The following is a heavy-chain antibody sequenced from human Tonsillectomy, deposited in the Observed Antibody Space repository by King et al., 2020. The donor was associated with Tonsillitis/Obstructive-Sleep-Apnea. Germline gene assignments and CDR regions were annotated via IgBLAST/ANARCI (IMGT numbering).Heavy chain of an antibody. J-gene: IGHJ4*02. CDR2: IFSNDEK. CDR1: GFSLSNARMG. Sequence: QVTLKESVPVLVKPTETLTLTCTVSGFSLSNARMGVSWIRQPPEKALEWLAHIFSNDEKSYSTSLKSRLTISKDTSKSQVVLTMTNMDPVDTATYYCARILADAPLNLFIAAAGMDYWGQGTLVTVSS. CDR3: ARILADAPLNLFIAAAGMDY. D-gene: IGHD6-13*01. V-gene: IGHV2-26*01.